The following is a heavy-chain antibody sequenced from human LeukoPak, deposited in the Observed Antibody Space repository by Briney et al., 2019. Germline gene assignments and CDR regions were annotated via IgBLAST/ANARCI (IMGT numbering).Heavy chain of an antibody. J-gene: IGHJ3*02. CDR1: GGSISSSSYY. CDR2: IYYSGST. V-gene: IGHV4-39*07. Sequence: PSETLSLTCTVSGGSISSSSYYWGWIRQPPGKGLEWIGSIYYSGSTYYNPSLKSRVTISVDTSKNQFSLKLSSVTAADTAVYYCARGPLLRFLEWSHSAFDIWGQGTMVTVSS. D-gene: IGHD3-3*01. CDR3: ARGPLLRFLEWSHSAFDI.